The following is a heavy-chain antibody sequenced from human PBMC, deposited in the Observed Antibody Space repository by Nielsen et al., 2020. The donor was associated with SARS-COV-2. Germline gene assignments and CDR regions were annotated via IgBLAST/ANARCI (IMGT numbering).Heavy chain of an antibody. Sequence: RGSLRLSCAASGFTFSSYGMHWVRQAPGKGLEWVAVISYDGSNKYYADSVKGRFTISRDNSKNTLYLQMNSLRAEDTAVYYCADSSKGYYYMDVWGKGTTVTVSS. V-gene: IGHV3-30*03. CDR2: ISYDGSNK. D-gene: IGHD4-11*01. CDR1: GFTFSSYG. CDR3: ADSSKGYYYMDV. J-gene: IGHJ6*03.